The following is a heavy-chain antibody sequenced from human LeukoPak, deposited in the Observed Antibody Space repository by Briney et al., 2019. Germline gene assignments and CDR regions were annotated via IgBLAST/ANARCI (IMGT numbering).Heavy chain of an antibody. J-gene: IGHJ4*02. V-gene: IGHV1-69*05. Sequence: ASVRVSRQPSGCTFISYAISWLRQTPGQGLEWMGRIIPIFGTANYAQKFQGRVTITTDESTSTAYMELSSLRSEDTAVYYCARDGLRDGYNYGDYWGQGTLVTVSS. CDR1: GCTFISYA. D-gene: IGHD5-24*01. CDR2: IIPIFGTA. CDR3: ARDGLRDGYNYGDY.